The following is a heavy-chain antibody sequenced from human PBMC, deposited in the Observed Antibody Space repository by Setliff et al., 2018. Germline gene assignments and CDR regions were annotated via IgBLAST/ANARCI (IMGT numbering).Heavy chain of an antibody. Sequence: SVKVSCKASGDTFSTYSLSWVRQAPGQGLEWMGGIIPLLETAKYAQKFQGRVTITADKSTSTGYMELSSLRSEDTAMYYCARVESMVRGKNILRHFDYWGQGTQVTVSS. CDR2: IIPLLETA. D-gene: IGHD3-10*01. J-gene: IGHJ4*02. V-gene: IGHV1-69*06. CDR3: ARVESMVRGKNILRHFDY. CDR1: GDTFSTYS.